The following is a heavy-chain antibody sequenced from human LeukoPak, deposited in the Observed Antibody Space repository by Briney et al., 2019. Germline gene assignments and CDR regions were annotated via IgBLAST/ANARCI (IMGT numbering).Heavy chain of an antibody. CDR3: ASSDYYDSSGYLGGFDY. D-gene: IGHD3-22*01. CDR1: GFTFSSYS. Sequence: GGSLRLSCAASGFTFSSYSMNWVRQAPGKGLEWVSSISSSSSYIYYADSVKGRFTISRDNAKNSLYLQMNSLRAEDTAVYYCASSDYYDSSGYLGGFDYWGQGTLVTVSS. V-gene: IGHV3-21*01. CDR2: ISSSSSYI. J-gene: IGHJ4*02.